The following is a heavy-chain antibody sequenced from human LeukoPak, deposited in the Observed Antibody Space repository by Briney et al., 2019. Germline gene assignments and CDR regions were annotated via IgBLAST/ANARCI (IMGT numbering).Heavy chain of an antibody. CDR3: ARRYYGSGSYYY. J-gene: IGHJ4*02. D-gene: IGHD3-10*01. Sequence: PGGSLRLSCAASGFTFSIYGMGWVRQPPGKGLEWIGEINHSGSTNYNPSLTSRVTISVDTSKNQFSLKLSSVTAADTAVYYCARRYYGSGSYYYWGQGTLVTVSS. CDR2: INHSGST. CDR1: GFTFSIYG. V-gene: IGHV4-34*01.